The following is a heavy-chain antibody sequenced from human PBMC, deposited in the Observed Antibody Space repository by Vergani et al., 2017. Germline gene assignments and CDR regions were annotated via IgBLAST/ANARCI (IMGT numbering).Heavy chain of an antibody. V-gene: IGHV1-18*01. CDR2: ISAYNGNT. D-gene: IGHD3-9*01. CDR1: GYTFTSYG. CDR3: ARDSDCDWLLW. Sequence: QVQLVQSGAEVKKPGASVKVSCKASGYTFTSYGITWVRQAPGQGLEWMGWISAYNGNTNYAQKLQGRVTMTRDTSISTAYMELSRLRSDDTAVYYCARDSDCDWLLWWGQGTLVTVSS. J-gene: IGHJ4*02.